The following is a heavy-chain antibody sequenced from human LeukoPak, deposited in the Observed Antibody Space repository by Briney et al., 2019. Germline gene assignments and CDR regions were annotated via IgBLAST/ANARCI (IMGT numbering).Heavy chain of an antibody. CDR1: GFTFSSYA. V-gene: IGHV3-30*04. CDR3: ARGRLNDY. D-gene: IGHD6-25*01. Sequence: GGSLRLSCAASGFTFSSYAMDWVRQAPGKGLEWVALISYDGSNKYYADSVKGRFTISRDNSKNTLYLQMNSLRAEDTAVYYCARGRLNDYWGQGTLVTVSS. CDR2: ISYDGSNK. J-gene: IGHJ4*02.